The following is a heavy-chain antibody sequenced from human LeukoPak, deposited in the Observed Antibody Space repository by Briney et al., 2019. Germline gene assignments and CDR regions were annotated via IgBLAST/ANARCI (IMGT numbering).Heavy chain of an antibody. V-gene: IGHV6-1*01. CDR1: GDSVSSNNGA. CDR3: ARDLGNSGWYTFDY. Sequence: KSSQTLSLTCAISGDSVSSNNGAWNWIRQSPSRGLEWLGRTYYRSKWYSDYAVSMVGRITINPDTSKNHFSLQLNSVTPDDTAVYYCARDLGNSGWYTFDYWGQGTLVTVSS. D-gene: IGHD6-19*01. J-gene: IGHJ4*02. CDR2: TYYRSKWYS.